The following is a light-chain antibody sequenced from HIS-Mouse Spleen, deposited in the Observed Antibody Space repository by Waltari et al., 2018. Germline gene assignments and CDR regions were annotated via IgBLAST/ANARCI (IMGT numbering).Light chain of an antibody. J-gene: IGLJ3*02. CDR3: QSADSSGTWV. CDR2: KDS. Sequence: SYELTQPPSVSVSPGQTARITCSGDALPKQYAYWYQQKPGQAPVRVIYKDSERPAGIPGGFAGSSSGTTGTLTIRGVQAEDEADYYCQSADSSGTWVFGGGTKLTVL. V-gene: IGLV3-25*03. CDR1: ALPKQY.